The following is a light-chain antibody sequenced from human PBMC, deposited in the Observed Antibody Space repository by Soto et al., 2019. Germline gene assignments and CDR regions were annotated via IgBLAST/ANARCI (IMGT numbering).Light chain of an antibody. CDR3: QQYGSSPGT. CDR2: GAS. Sequence: EIVLTQSPGTLSLSPGERATLSCRASQSVSSSYLAWYQQKPGQAPRLLIYGASSRATGIPDRFSGSGSGTDFTISIRRLEHEDVAVYYCQQYGSSPGTFGQGTKVEIK. J-gene: IGKJ1*01. V-gene: IGKV3-20*01. CDR1: QSVSSSY.